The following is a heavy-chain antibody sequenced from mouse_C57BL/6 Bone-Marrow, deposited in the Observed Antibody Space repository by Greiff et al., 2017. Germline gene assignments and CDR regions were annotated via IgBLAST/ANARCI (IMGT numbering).Heavy chain of an antibody. D-gene: IGHD2-13*01. CDR3: ARWGLRGWFAY. CDR1: GYTFTSYG. V-gene: IGHV1-81*01. Sequence: VQLQQSGAELARPGASVKLSCKASGYTFTSYGISWVKQRTGQGLEWIGEIYPRSGNTYSNEKFKGKATLTADKSSSTAYMELRSLTSEDSAVYFCARWGLRGWFAYWGQGTLVTVSA. CDR2: IYPRSGNT. J-gene: IGHJ3*01.